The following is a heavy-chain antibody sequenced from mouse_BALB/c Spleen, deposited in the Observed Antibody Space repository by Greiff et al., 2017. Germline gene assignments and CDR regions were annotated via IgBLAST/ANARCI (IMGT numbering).Heavy chain of an antibody. CDR1: GYTFTSYW. CDR2: IDPSDSET. J-gene: IGHJ3*01. D-gene: IGHD1-1*01. V-gene: IGHV1-69*02. Sequence: QVQLQQPGAELVKPGAPVKLSCKASGYTFTSYWMNWVKQRPGRGLEWIGRIDPSDSETHYNQKFKDKATLTVDKSSSTAYIQLSSLTSEDSAVYYCARGPNGFAYWGQGTLVTVSA. CDR3: ARGPNGFAY.